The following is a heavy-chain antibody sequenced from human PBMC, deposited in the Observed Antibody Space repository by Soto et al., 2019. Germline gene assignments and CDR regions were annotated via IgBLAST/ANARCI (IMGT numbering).Heavy chain of an antibody. CDR1: GGSITSSFY. J-gene: IGHJ6*02. CDR3: RSSSRYSTDV. V-gene: IGHV4-39*01. CDR2: IYGTGNT. D-gene: IGHD6-13*01. Sequence: QLHLQESGPGLVKPSETLSLSCTVSGGSITSSFYWGWIRQPPGKGLEWIGSIYGTGNTYYNPSLKGRVTISADTSKNQFSLNLISVTAADTAVYYCRSSSRYSTDVWGQGATVTVSS.